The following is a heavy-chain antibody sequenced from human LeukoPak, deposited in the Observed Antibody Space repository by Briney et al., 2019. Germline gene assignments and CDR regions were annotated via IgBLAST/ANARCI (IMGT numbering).Heavy chain of an antibody. J-gene: IGHJ5*02. CDR1: GGSISSGSYY. V-gene: IGHV4-61*02. Sequence: SQTLSLTCTVSGGSISSGSYYWSWIRQPAGKGLEWIGRIYTSGSTNYNPSLKSRVTISVDTSKNQFSLKLSSVTAADTAVYYCARDRGVLGKNWFDPWGQGTLVTVSS. CDR3: ARDRGVLGKNWFDP. CDR2: IYTSGST. D-gene: IGHD3-10*01.